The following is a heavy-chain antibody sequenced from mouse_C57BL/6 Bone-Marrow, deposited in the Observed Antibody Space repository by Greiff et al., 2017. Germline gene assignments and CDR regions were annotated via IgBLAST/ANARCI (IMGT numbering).Heavy chain of an antibody. CDR1: GYTFTDYN. CDR3: AYDFGDAMDY. V-gene: IGHV1-22*01. D-gene: IGHD2-4*01. J-gene: IGHJ4*01. Sequence: VQLQQSGPELVKPGASVTMSCKASGYTFTDYNMHWVKQSHGKSLEWIGYINPNNGGTSYNQKFKGKATLTVNKSSSTAYMELRSLTSEDSAVYYCAYDFGDAMDYWGQGTSVTVSS. CDR2: INPNNGGT.